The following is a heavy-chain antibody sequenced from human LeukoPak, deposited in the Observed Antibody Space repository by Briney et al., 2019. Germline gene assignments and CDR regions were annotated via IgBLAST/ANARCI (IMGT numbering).Heavy chain of an antibody. J-gene: IGHJ4*02. CDR1: GGSTSSYY. D-gene: IGHD6-19*01. V-gene: IGHV4-4*07. Sequence: SETLSLTCTVSGGSTSSYYWSWLRQPAGKGLEWIGRIYTSGSTNYNPSLKSRVTMSVDTSKNQFSLKLSSVTAADTAVYYCARESEEAGSPNTWGQGTLVTVSS. CDR3: ARESEEAGSPNT. CDR2: IYTSGST.